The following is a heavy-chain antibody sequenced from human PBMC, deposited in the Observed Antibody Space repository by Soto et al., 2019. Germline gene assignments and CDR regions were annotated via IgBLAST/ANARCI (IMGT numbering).Heavy chain of an antibody. CDR3: ARHYSSGSRNWFDP. Sequence: SETLSLTCSVSGGSINSSSYFWGWVRQPPGKGLEWIGSIYYSGSTYYNPSLRSRVTISVGTSKNQFSLKLSSVTAADTAVFYCARHYSSGSRNWFDPWGQGTLVT. V-gene: IGHV4-39*01. D-gene: IGHD6-19*01. CDR2: IYYSGST. J-gene: IGHJ5*02. CDR1: GGSINSSSYF.